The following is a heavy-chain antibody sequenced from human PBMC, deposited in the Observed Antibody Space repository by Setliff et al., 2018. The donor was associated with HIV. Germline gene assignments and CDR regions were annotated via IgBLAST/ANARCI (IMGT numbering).Heavy chain of an antibody. CDR3: ATDRDATMVPGADY. CDR1: GYTFTTYG. D-gene: IGHD3-10*01. V-gene: IGHV1-69*05. Sequence: GASVKVSCKPSGYTFTTYGLSWVRQAPGQGLERMGGSIPLFGTTNYAQKFQGRVTMTRDTSTSTVFMELSSLNSEDAAVYYCATDRDATMVPGADYWGQGTLVTVSS. J-gene: IGHJ4*02. CDR2: SIPLFGTT.